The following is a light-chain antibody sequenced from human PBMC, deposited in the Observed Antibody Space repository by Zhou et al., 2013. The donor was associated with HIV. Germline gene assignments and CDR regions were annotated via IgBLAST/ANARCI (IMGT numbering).Light chain of an antibody. Sequence: DIQMTQSPSTLSASVGDRVTITCRASQSISSWLAWYQQKPGKAPKLLIYKASSLESGVPSRFSGSGSGTEFTLTISSLQPDDFAIYYCQQYSSSWTFGQGTRVE. CDR1: QSISSW. CDR3: QQYSSSWT. V-gene: IGKV1-5*03. J-gene: IGKJ1*01. CDR2: KAS.